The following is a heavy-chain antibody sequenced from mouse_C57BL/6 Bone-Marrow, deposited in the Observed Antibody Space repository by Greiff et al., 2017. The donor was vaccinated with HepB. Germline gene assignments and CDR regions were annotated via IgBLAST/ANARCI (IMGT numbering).Heavy chain of an antibody. CDR1: GYAFTNYL. J-gene: IGHJ3*01. D-gene: IGHD1-1*01. Sequence: QVQLQQSGAELVRPGPSVKVSCKATGYAFTNYLIEWVKQRPGQGLEWIGVINPGSGGTNYNEKFKGKATLTADKSSSTAYMQLSSLTSEDSAVYFCARSITTVPAWFAYWGQGTLVTVSA. CDR2: INPGSGGT. CDR3: ARSITTVPAWFAY. V-gene: IGHV1-54*01.